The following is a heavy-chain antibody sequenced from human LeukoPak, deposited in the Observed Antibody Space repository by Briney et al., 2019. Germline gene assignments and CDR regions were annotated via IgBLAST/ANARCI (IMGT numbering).Heavy chain of an antibody. J-gene: IGHJ6*02. CDR2: ISYDGSNK. CDR3: ARDLPSPPSGYYGMDV. CDR1: GFTFSSYA. V-gene: IGHV3-30-3*01. Sequence: GGSLILSCAASGFTFSSYAMHWVRQAPGKGLEWVAVISYDGSNKYYADSVKGRFTISRDNSKNTLYLQMNSLRAEDTAVYYCARDLPSPPSGYYGMDVWGQGTTVTVSS. D-gene: IGHD1-26*01.